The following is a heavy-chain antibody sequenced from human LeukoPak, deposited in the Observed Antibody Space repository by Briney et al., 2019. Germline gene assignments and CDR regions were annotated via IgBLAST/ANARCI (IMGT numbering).Heavy chain of an antibody. CDR2: ISRSSSDI. Sequence: GRSLRLSCAASGFTFSSYAMHWVRQAPGKGLEWVSFISRSSSDIYHADSVKGRFTISRDNAKNSLYLQMNSLRAEDTAVYYCARDLPAAVDWGQGTLVTVSS. CDR3: ARDLPAAVD. CDR1: GFTFSSYA. J-gene: IGHJ4*02. V-gene: IGHV3-21*01. D-gene: IGHD2-2*01.